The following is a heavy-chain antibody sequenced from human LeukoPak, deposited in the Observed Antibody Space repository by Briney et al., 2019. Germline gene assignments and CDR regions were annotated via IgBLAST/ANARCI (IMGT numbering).Heavy chain of an antibody. V-gene: IGHV1-18*01. Sequence: ASVKVSCKASGYTFTSYGISWVRQAPGQGLEWMGRISAYNGNTNYAQKLQGRVTMTTDISTSTAYMELRSLRSDDTAVYYCARDSIVVVPAALLYWGQGTLVTVSS. CDR3: ARDSIVVVPAALLY. CDR2: ISAYNGNT. CDR1: GYTFTSYG. J-gene: IGHJ4*02. D-gene: IGHD2-2*01.